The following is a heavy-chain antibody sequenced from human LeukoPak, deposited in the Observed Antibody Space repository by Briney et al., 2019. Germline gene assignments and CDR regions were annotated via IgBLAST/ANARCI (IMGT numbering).Heavy chain of an antibody. J-gene: IGHJ4*02. CDR2: IRGSGDST. D-gene: IGHD3-22*01. CDR1: GFTFSSYS. Sequence: PGRSLRLSCAASGFTFSSYSMNWVRQAPGRGLEWVAGIRGSGDSTYYADSVKGRFTISRDNSKNTLYLQMSSLRADDTATYFCAKDKSGDTGRYYFDYFDSWGQGTLVTVFS. V-gene: IGHV3-23*01. CDR3: AKDKSGDTGRYYFDYFDS.